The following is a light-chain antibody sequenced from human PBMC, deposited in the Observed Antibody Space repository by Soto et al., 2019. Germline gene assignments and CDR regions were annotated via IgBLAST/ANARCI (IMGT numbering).Light chain of an antibody. CDR1: HHVATN. CDR3: QQYTARPPWT. J-gene: IGKJ1*01. Sequence: EIVMTQSPVTLSVSPGERATLSCRASHHVATNLAWYQQKPGQPPRLLIYGASTRATGVSARFSGSGSGTEFTLTISSLQSDDFAVYCCQQYTARPPWTFGQGTRV. CDR2: GAS. V-gene: IGKV3-15*01.